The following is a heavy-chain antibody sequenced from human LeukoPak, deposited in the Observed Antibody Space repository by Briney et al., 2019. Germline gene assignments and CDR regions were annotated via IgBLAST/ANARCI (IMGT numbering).Heavy chain of an antibody. D-gene: IGHD3-10*01. V-gene: IGHV4-59*12. CDR2: IHYSGST. J-gene: IGHJ3*02. Sequence: SETLSLTCTVSGDSISSYYWGLIRQPPGKGLELIGYIHYSGSTNYNPSLKSRVTVSVDTSKNQFSLKLNSVTAADTAVYYCARRIRGVNDAFDIWGQGTMVTVSS. CDR3: ARRIRGVNDAFDI. CDR1: GDSISSYY.